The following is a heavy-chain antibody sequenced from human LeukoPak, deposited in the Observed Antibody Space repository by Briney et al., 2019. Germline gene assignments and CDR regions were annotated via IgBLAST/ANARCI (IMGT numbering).Heavy chain of an antibody. CDR3: ARHSHSSSWYYFDY. CDR1: GYTFTGYY. Sequence: ASVKVSCKASGYTFTGYYMHWVRQAPGQGLEWMGWINPNSGGTNYAQKLQGRVTMTRDTSTSTVYMELSSLRSEDTAVYYCARHSHSSSWYYFDYWGQGTLVTVSS. CDR2: INPNSGGT. J-gene: IGHJ4*02. D-gene: IGHD6-13*01. V-gene: IGHV1-2*02.